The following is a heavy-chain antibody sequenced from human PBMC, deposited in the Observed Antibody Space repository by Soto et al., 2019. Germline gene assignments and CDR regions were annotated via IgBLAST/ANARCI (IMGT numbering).Heavy chain of an antibody. CDR2: ISYDGSNK. CDR3: ARDIGDCDYVHYYYGMDV. J-gene: IGHJ6*02. Sequence: QVQLVESGGGVVQPGRSLRLSCAASGFTFSSYAMHWVRQAPGKGLEWVAVISYDGSNKYYADSVKGRFTISRDNSKNTLYLQMNSLRAEDTAVYYCARDIGDCDYVHYYYGMDVWGQGTTVTV. D-gene: IGHD2-21*02. CDR1: GFTFSSYA. V-gene: IGHV3-30-3*01.